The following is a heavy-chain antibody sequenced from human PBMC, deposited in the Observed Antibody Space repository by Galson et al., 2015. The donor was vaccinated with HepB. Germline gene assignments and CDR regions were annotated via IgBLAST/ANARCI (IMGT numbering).Heavy chain of an antibody. V-gene: IGHV1-69*06. CDR2: IIPIFATP. Sequence: SVKVSCKASGVTFGSNAFIWVRQAPGQGLEWMGGIIPIFATPDYAQRFQGRVTITADKSTSTVYMELSSLRSEDTAVYYCARGWGGGRWLHLTEIDCWGQVTLVTVSS. D-gene: IGHD5-24*01. J-gene: IGHJ4*02. CDR1: GVTFGSNA. CDR3: ARGWGGGRWLHLTEIDC.